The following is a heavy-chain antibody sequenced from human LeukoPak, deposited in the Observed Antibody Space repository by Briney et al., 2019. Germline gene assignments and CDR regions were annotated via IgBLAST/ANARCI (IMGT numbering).Heavy chain of an antibody. Sequence: PGGSLRLSCAASGFTFSSYGMHWVRQAPGKGLEWVAVISYDGSNKYYADSVKGRFTISRDNSKNTLYLQMNSLRAEDTAVYYCAKDRRTMIVVGHFDYWGQGTLVTVSS. J-gene: IGHJ4*02. CDR3: AKDRRTMIVVGHFDY. D-gene: IGHD3-22*01. V-gene: IGHV3-30*18. CDR2: ISYDGSNK. CDR1: GFTFSSYG.